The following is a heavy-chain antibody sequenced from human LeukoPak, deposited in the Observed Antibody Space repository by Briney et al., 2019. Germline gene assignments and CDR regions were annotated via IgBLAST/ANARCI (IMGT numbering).Heavy chain of an antibody. J-gene: IGHJ4*02. CDR2: ISGDGEGT. D-gene: IGHD2-2*01. V-gene: IGHV3-23*01. CDR1: GVTLRNYA. CDR3: AKDRDCSSTGCYVFAN. Sequence: GGSLRLSCAAFGVTLRNYAMTWVRQAPGKGLQWVSVISGDGEGTYYADSVRGRFTISRDNSKSTMYLQMNNLRAEDTAIYYCAKDRDCSSTGCYVFANWGQGTLVTVSS.